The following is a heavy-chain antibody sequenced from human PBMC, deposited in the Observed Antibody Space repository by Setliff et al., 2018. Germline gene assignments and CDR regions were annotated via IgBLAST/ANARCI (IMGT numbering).Heavy chain of an antibody. J-gene: IGHJ4*02. CDR3: ARTHCTTTSCFYFDY. V-gene: IGHV4-30-4*01. CDR1: GASVTSFDYY. D-gene: IGHD2-2*01. CDR2: ISHGVST. Sequence: PSETLSLTCTVSGASVTSFDYYWTWIRQSPGKGLEYIGHISHGVSTSYSPSLKSRLSISADTSKNQFSLKLTSVTAADTAVYYCARTHCTTTSCFYFDYWGQGTLVTVPS.